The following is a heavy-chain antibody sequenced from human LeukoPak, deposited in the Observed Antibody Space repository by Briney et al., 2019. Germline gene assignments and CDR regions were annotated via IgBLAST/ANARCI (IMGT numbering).Heavy chain of an antibody. V-gene: IGHV3-74*01. J-gene: IGHJ4*02. CDR2: ISSDGSIT. D-gene: IGHD1-14*01. Sequence: PGGSLRLSCAASGFTFSTYWMHWVRQAPGKGLVWVSRISSDGSITSYADSVKGRFTISRDNAKNTLYLQMNSLRAEDTAVYYCARITNRDYFDYWGQGTLVTVSS. CDR3: ARITNRDYFDY. CDR1: GFTFSTYW.